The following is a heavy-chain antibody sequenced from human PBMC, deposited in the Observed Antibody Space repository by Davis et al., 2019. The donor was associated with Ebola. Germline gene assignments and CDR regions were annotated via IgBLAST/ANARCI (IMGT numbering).Heavy chain of an antibody. Sequence: HSQTLSLTCAISGDTVFGKSGAWNWIRQSPSRGLEWLGRTYYTSKWFNDYAVFLQGRITINPDTSTNQLSLQLNSVTPEDTAVYYCVRGWGRSGLDVWGQGTTVTVSS. J-gene: IGHJ6*02. V-gene: IGHV6-1*01. CDR2: TYYTSKWFN. CDR3: VRGWGRSGLDV. CDR1: GDTVFGKSGA. D-gene: IGHD3-16*01.